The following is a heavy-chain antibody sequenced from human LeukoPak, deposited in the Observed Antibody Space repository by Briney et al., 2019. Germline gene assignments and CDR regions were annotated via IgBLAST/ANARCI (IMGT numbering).Heavy chain of an antibody. J-gene: IGHJ4*02. CDR3: AKEPRVGATTRFYFDY. Sequence: GGSLRLSCAASGFTFSSYGMYWVRQAPGKGLEWVAFIRYDGSNKYYADSVKGRFTISRDNSKNTLYLQMNSLRAEDTAVYYCAKEPRVGATTRFYFDYWGQGTLVTVSS. CDR1: GFTFSSYG. V-gene: IGHV3-30*02. CDR2: IRYDGSNK. D-gene: IGHD1-26*01.